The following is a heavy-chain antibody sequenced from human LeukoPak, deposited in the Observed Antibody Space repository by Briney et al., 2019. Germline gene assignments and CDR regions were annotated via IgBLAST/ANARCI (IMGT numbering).Heavy chain of an antibody. V-gene: IGHV4-39*01. D-gene: IGHD2-15*01. CDR2: IYYSGST. J-gene: IGHJ3*02. Sequence: SETLSLTCTVSGGSISSSSYYWGWIRQPPGKGLEWIGSIYYSGSTYYNQSLNRRVTISVDTSKNQFSLKLSSVTAADTAVYYCARLPGGYCSGGSCLYAFDIWGQGTMVTVSS. CDR1: GGSISSSSYY. CDR3: ARLPGGYCSGGSCLYAFDI.